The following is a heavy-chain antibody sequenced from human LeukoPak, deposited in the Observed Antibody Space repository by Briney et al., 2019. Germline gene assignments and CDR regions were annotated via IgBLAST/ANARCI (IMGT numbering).Heavy chain of an antibody. Sequence: GASVKVSCKASGYTFTGYYMHWVRQAPGQGLEWMGWINPNSGGTNYAQKFQGWVTMTRDTSISTAYVELSRLRSDDTAVYYCARERGAYNWNDTGSIGYFDYWGQGTLVTVSS. CDR1: GYTFTGYY. D-gene: IGHD1-20*01. V-gene: IGHV1-2*04. J-gene: IGHJ4*02. CDR2: INPNSGGT. CDR3: ARERGAYNWNDTGSIGYFDY.